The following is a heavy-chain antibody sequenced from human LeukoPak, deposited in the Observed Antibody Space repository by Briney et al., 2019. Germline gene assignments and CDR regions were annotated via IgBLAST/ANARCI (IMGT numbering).Heavy chain of an antibody. CDR2: ISGIGVTT. CDR1: GFTFSSYA. V-gene: IGHV3-23*01. D-gene: IGHD3-10*01. J-gene: IGHJ4*02. Sequence: GGSLRLSCAASGFTFSSYAMSWVRQAPGKGLEWVSAISGIGVTTYYADSVKGRFTISRDNSKNTLYLQMNSLRAEDTALYHCAKDRDYYLVGFFDYWGQGTLVTVSS. CDR3: AKDRDYYLVGFFDY.